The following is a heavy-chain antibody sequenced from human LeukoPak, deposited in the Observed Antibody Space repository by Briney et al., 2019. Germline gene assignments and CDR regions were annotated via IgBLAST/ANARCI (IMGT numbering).Heavy chain of an antibody. CDR2: IFSDGIRK. Sequence: GGSLRLSCATSGFTFSTYGMEWVRQAPGKGLEWVAIIFSDGIRKYYADSVKGRFTISRDISRSTLYLEMNSLSAEDTAVYYCARASGPIKKNRFDQWGQGTLVTVSS. CDR1: GFTFSTYG. CDR3: ARASGPIKKNRFDQ. D-gene: IGHD1-26*01. V-gene: IGHV3-30*12. J-gene: IGHJ4*02.